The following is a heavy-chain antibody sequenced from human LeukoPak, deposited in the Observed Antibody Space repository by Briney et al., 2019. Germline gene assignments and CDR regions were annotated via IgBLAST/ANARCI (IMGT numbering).Heavy chain of an antibody. J-gene: IGHJ4*02. CDR2: VSPYNGNT. Sequence: ASVRVSCKTSGYTFTDYDITWVRQAPGQGLEWMGRVSPYNGNTYYSQRFQGRVTITKDTSTGTAYMDLRNLRDDDTAMYYCARNGRVRRVVKDLFEYWGQGTLVAVSS. V-gene: IGHV1-18*01. CDR1: GYTFTDYD. CDR3: ARNGRVRRVVKDLFEY. D-gene: IGHD3-10*01.